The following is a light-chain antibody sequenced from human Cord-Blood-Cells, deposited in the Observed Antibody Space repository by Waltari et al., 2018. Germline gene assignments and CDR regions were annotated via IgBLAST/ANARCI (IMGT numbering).Light chain of an antibody. CDR2: WAS. CDR1: PSVLYSSNNKNY. V-gene: IGKV4-1*01. Sequence: DIVLTHAPDALAVSLGGRATLYCKSSPSVLYSSNNKNYLAWYQQKPGQPPKLLIYWASTRESGVPDRFSGSGSGTDFTLTISSLQAEDVAVYYCQQYYSTPLTFGGGTKVEIK. J-gene: IGKJ4*01. CDR3: QQYYSTPLT.